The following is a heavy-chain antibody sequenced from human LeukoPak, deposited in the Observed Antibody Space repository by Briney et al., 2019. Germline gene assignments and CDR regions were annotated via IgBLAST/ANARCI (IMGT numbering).Heavy chain of an antibody. CDR2: IYTSGST. CDR1: GGSISSYY. D-gene: IGHD3-3*01. Sequence: SETLSLTCPVSGGSISSYYWSWIRQPAGKGLEWIGRIYTSGSTNYNPSLKSRVTMSVDTSKNQFSLKLSSVTAADTAVYYCARAPVGYDFWSCHQYYFDYWGEGTLVTVSS. CDR3: ARAPVGYDFWSCHQYYFDY. J-gene: IGHJ4*02. V-gene: IGHV4-4*07.